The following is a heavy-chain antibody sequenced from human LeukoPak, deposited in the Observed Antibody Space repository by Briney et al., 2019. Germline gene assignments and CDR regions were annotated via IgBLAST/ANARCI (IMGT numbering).Heavy chain of an antibody. V-gene: IGHV4-39*01. CDR2: IYYSGTT. J-gene: IGHJ5*02. CDR3: ARRLPAAHPRTNWFDP. CDR1: GGSISSSSYN. Sequence: MPSETLSLTCTVSGGSISSSSYNWGWLRQPPGKGLEWIGSIYYSGTTYYNPSLKSRVTISVDTSKNQFSLKLSSVTAADTAVYYCARRLPAAHPRTNWFDPWGQGTLVTVSS. D-gene: IGHD2-2*01.